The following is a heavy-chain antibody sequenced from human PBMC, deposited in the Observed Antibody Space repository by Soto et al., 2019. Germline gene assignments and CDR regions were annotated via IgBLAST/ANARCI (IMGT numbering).Heavy chain of an antibody. CDR1: GGTFSSYA. CDR3: TRGRCRGGDCYPNYYHHMDV. V-gene: IGHV1-69*06. D-gene: IGHD2-21*02. J-gene: IGHJ6*02. CDR2: IIPISGTA. Sequence: SVKVSCKVSGGTFSSYAISWVRQAPGQGVEWMGGIIPISGTANYAQKFQGKVTITADTSTSTAYMELSGLRSEDTAVYYCTRGRCRGGDCYPNYYHHMDVWGQGTTVTVSS.